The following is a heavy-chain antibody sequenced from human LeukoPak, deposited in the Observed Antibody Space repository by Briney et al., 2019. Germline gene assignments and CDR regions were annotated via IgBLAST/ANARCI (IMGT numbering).Heavy chain of an antibody. CDR1: GFTFSRYW. D-gene: IGHD2-2*01. V-gene: IGHV3-74*01. CDR3: ARAEGVVPAASGAFDI. CDR2: INPDGSTT. Sequence: GEALRLSCAASGFTFSRYWIHWVRQAPGKGLEWVSRINPDGSTTTYADSVKGRFTISRDNAKNTVYLQMNTLRAEETTVYYCARAEGVVPAASGAFDIRGQGTMVTVSS. J-gene: IGHJ3*02.